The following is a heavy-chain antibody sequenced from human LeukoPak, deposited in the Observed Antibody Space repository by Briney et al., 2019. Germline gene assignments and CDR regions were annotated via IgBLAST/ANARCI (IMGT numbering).Heavy chain of an antibody. V-gene: IGHV4-39*01. CDR1: GGSISGSSYY. CDR3: ARLRGAMTPVTSDFDY. CDR2: GFYSGSA. J-gene: IGHJ4*02. D-gene: IGHD4-17*01. Sequence: SETLSLTCTVSGGSISGSSYYWAWIRQPPGKGLEWIGSGFYSGSAYYNPSLKSRLTISVDTSKNQFSLDLSSVTAADTAVYYCARLRGAMTPVTSDFDYWGQGTLVTVSS.